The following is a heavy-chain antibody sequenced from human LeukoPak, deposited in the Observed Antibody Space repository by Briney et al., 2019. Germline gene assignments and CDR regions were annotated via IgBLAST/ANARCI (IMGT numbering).Heavy chain of an antibody. J-gene: IGHJ6*02. V-gene: IGHV4-31*03. CDR1: GGSVSRGGDY. CDR2: MFYGGGT. D-gene: IGHD3-10*01. CDR3: ASRTPNLGDSGAGSSYYYYYGVDV. Sequence: SETQSLTCTVSGGSVSRGGDYWTWIRQHPGEGLEWIVYMFYGGGTYYNPSLKSRVTMSVDTSKNQFSLTLTSVTAADTAVYYCASRTPNLGDSGAGSSYYYYYGVDVWGQGTSVTVSS.